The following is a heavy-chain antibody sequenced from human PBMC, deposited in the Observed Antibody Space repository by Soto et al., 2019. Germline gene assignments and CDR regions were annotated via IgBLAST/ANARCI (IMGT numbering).Heavy chain of an antibody. J-gene: IGHJ6*03. CDR2: ISTSDRTV. V-gene: IGHV3-11*01. CDR3: ARCMGYQMLVGYYYYMDV. CDR1: GFTFSDYY. Sequence: QVHLEESGGGLVKPGGSLRISCAASGFTFSDYYMSWIRQAPGEGLEWISSISTSDRTVYHSDSVKGRFTISRDNAKTSLYLQMNSLRAEDTAVYYCARCMGYQMLVGYYYYMDVWGKGTTVTVSS. D-gene: IGHD2-2*01.